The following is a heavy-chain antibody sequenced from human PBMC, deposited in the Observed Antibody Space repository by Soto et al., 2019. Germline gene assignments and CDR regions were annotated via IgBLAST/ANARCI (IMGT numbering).Heavy chain of an antibody. CDR2: ISAHNGNT. CDR1: GYAFTTYG. V-gene: IGHV1-18*01. CDR3: ARGRYGDY. D-gene: IGHD1-1*01. J-gene: IGHJ4*02. Sequence: QVHLVQSGAEVKKPGASVKVSCQGSGYAFTTYGITWVRQAPGQGLEWMGWISAHNGNTNYAQKLQGRVTVTRDTSTSTAYMELRSLRYDDTAVYYFARGRYGDYWGKGALVTVSS.